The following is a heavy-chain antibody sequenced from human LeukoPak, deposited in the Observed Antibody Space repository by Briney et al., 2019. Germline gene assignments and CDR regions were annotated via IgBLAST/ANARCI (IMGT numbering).Heavy chain of an antibody. D-gene: IGHD3-10*01. CDR1: SYSINTDYY. J-gene: IGHJ6*03. CDR2: IYRSGKT. CDR3: ARGGSGTNYYYMDV. Sequence: KPSETLSLTCAVSSYSINTDYYWVWIRQPPGKGLEWIGSIYRSGKTYYNPSLKSRVTISLDMSKNQFSLKLNSVIAADTAVYYCARGGSGTNYYYMDVWGKGTTVTVSS. V-gene: IGHV4-38-2*01.